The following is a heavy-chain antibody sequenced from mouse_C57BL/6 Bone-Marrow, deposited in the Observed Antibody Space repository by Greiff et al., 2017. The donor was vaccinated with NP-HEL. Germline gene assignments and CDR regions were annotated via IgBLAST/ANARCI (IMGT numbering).Heavy chain of an antibody. CDR2: IFPGSGSP. CDR3: AYDYARRWFAY. D-gene: IGHD2-4*01. J-gene: IGHJ3*01. CDR1: GYTFTDYY. Sequence: QVQLQQSGPELVKPGASFPLSFPASGYTFTDYYINWVKQRPGQGLEWIGWIFPGSGSPYYNEKFKGKATLTVDKSSSTAYMLLSSLTSEDSAVYFCAYDYARRWFAYWGQGTLVTVSA. V-gene: IGHV1-75*01.